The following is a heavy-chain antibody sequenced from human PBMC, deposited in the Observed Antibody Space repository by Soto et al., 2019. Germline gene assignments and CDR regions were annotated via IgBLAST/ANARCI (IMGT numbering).Heavy chain of an antibody. D-gene: IGHD3-10*01. V-gene: IGHV2-26*01. CDR1: GFSLSNARMG. Sequence: GSGPTLVNPTETLTLTCTVSGFSLSNARMGVSWIRQPPGKALEWLAHIFSNDEKSYSTSLKSRLTISKDTSKSQVVLTMTNMDPVDTATYYCARMLYGSGSYYTDYWGQGTLVTVSS. CDR2: IFSNDEK. J-gene: IGHJ4*02. CDR3: ARMLYGSGSYYTDY.